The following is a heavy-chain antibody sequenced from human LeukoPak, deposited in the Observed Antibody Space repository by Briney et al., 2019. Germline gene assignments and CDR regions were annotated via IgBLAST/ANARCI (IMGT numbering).Heavy chain of an antibody. D-gene: IGHD5-24*01. Sequence: GARHLSGVALDFLFETSWMSWAGQAPGKGREWVANINEDGSEKHYVGSVRGRFTISRDNADNSLHLQMNSLRPEDMAVYYCARGETMDVWGKGTTVTVSS. CDR1: DFLFETSW. J-gene: IGHJ6*03. CDR2: INEDGSEK. CDR3: ARGETMDV. V-gene: IGHV3-7*01.